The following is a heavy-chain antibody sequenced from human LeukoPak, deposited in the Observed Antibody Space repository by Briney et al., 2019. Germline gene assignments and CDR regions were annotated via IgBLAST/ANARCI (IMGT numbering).Heavy chain of an antibody. CDR2: IYHSGST. CDR3: ARTGARTWFGELLF. D-gene: IGHD3-10*01. J-gene: IGHJ4*02. CDR1: GGSISSGGYY. V-gene: IGHV4-30-2*01. Sequence: TLSLTCTVSGGSISSGGYYWSWIRQPPGKGLEWIGYIYHSGSTYYNPSLKSRVTISVDRSKNQFSLKLSSVTAADTAVYYCARTGARTWFGELLFWGQGTLVTVSS.